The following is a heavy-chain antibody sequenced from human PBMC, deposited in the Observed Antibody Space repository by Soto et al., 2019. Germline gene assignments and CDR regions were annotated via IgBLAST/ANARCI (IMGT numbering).Heavy chain of an antibody. D-gene: IGHD6-13*01. CDR2: LSGSGGST. CDR1: GFTLTNYA. V-gene: IGHV3-23*01. CDR3: AKEISSTWFPLDY. Sequence: EVQLLESGGGLVQPGRSLRLSCAASGFTLTNYAMSWVRQAPGKGLEWGSSLSGSGGSTYYADSVKGRFTISSDISKNTLYLQMNSLRAEDTAVYYCAKEISSTWFPLDYWGQGTLVTVSS. J-gene: IGHJ4*02.